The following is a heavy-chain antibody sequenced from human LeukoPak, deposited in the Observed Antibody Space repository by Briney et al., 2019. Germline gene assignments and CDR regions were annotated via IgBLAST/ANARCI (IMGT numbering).Heavy chain of an antibody. CDR3: ARPSRSLDYYYYGMDV. CDR1: GFTFSDYY. J-gene: IGHJ6*02. Sequence: GGSLRLSCAASGFTFSDYYMSWIRQAPGKGLEWVSYISSSGSTIFYADSVKGRFTISRDSAKNTLYLQMNSLRAEDTAVYYCARPSRSLDYYYYGMDVWGQGTTVTVSS. CDR2: ISSSGSTI. V-gene: IGHV3-11*04.